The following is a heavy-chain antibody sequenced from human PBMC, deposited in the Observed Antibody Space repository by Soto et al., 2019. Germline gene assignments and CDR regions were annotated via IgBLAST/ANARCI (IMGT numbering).Heavy chain of an antibody. Sequence: PGGSLRLSCAASGFTFSSYGMHWVRQAPGKGLEWVALISYDGSNKYYADSVKGRFTISRDNSKNTLYLQMNSLRAEDTAVHYCARGASSSWTVFDPWGQGTLVTV. D-gene: IGHD6-13*01. J-gene: IGHJ5*02. CDR2: ISYDGSNK. CDR3: ARGASSSWTVFDP. CDR1: GFTFSSYG. V-gene: IGHV3-30*03.